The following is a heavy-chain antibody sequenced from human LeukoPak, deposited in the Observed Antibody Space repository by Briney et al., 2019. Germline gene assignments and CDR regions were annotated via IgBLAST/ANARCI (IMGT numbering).Heavy chain of an antibody. CDR3: VTASPHMSTSGPGVY. CDR2: IRYDGSNK. CDR1: GFTFSSYG. Sequence: GGSLRLSCAASGFTFSSYGMHWVRQAPGKGLEWVAFIRYDGSNKYYADSVKGRFTISRDNSKSTVYLQMNSLRADDTAVYYCVTASPHMSTSGPGVYWGQGTLVTVSS. D-gene: IGHD5/OR15-5a*01. J-gene: IGHJ4*02. V-gene: IGHV3-30*02.